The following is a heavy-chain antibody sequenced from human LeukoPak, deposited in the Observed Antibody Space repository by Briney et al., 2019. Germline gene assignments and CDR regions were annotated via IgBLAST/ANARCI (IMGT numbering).Heavy chain of an antibody. V-gene: IGHV1-69*06. CDR2: IIPIFGTA. J-gene: IGHJ3*02. Sequence: SVKVSCKASGGTFSSYVINWVRQAPGQGLEWMGGIIPIFGTANYAQKFQGRVTITADKSTSTAYMELSRLRSDDTAVYYCARSDIVVVTAILAFDIWGQGTMVTVSS. D-gene: IGHD2-21*02. CDR3: ARSDIVVVTAILAFDI. CDR1: GGTFSSYV.